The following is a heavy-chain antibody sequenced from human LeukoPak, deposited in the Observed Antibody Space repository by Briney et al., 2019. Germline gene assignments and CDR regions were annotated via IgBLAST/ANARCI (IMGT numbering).Heavy chain of an antibody. J-gene: IGHJ4*02. CDR1: GFTFSDYA. CDR3: ANWGSIGGRFDY. V-gene: IGHV3-23*01. Sequence: GGSLRLSCAPSGFTFSDYAFHWVRQAPGKGLEWVSAISGRGENTYYADSVKGRFTISRVNSRNTLYLQMNSLKTEDTAVYYCANWGSIGGRFDYWGQGTLVTVSS. CDR2: ISGRGENT. D-gene: IGHD3-10*01.